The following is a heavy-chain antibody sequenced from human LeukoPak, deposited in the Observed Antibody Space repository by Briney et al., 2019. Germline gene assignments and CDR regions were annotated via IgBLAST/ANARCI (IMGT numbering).Heavy chain of an antibody. CDR3: ARDYSNYRGNFDY. D-gene: IGHD4-11*01. CDR2: IIPVLGIA. CDR1: GGTFSSYT. Sequence: SVKVTCKASGGTFSSYTISGVRQPPGQGLEWMGRIIPVLGIANYAQKFQGRVTITADKSTSTAYMELSSLRSEDTAVYYCARDYSNYRGNFDYWGQGTLVTVSS. V-gene: IGHV1-69*04. J-gene: IGHJ4*02.